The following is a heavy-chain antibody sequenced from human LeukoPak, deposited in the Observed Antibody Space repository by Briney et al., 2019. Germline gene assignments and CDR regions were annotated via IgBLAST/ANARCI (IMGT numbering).Heavy chain of an antibody. J-gene: IGHJ4*02. D-gene: IGHD3-3*01. V-gene: IGHV3-21*04. CDR3: ARGRYDFWSGYYTGMDFDY. CDR1: GFTFSSYS. Sequence: GGSLRLSCAASGFTFSSYSMNWVRQAPGKGLEWVSSFSSSSSYIYYADSVKGRFTISRDNAKNSLYLQMNSLRAEDTAVYYCARGRYDFWSGYYTGMDFDYWGQGTLVTVSS. CDR2: FSSSSSYI.